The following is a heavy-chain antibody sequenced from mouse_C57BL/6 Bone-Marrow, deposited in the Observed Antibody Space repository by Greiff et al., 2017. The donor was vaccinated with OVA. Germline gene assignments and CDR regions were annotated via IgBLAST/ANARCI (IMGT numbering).Heavy chain of an antibody. D-gene: IGHD1-1*01. CDR3: ASSTVVAPGDYAMDY. V-gene: IGHV2-2*01. J-gene: IGHJ4*01. Sequence: VQLVESGPGLVQPSQSLSITCTVSGFSLTSYGVHWVRQSPGKGLEWLGVIWSGGSTDYNAAFISRLSISKDNSKSQVFFKMNSLQADDTAIYDCASSTVVAPGDYAMDYWGQGTSVTVSS. CDR1: GFSLTSYG. CDR2: IWSGGST.